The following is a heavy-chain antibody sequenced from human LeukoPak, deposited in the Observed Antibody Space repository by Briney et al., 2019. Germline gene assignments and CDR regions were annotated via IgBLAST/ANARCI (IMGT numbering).Heavy chain of an antibody. Sequence: SETLSLTCTVSGGSISSGSCYWSWIRQPAGKGLEWIGRIYTSGSTNYNPSLKSRVTISVDTSKNQFSLKLSSVTAADTAVYYCARAQYYYDSSGYSDHDAFDIWGQGTMVTVSS. CDR3: ARAQYYYDSSGYSDHDAFDI. CDR2: IYTSGST. V-gene: IGHV4-61*02. D-gene: IGHD3-22*01. CDR1: GGSISSGSCY. J-gene: IGHJ3*02.